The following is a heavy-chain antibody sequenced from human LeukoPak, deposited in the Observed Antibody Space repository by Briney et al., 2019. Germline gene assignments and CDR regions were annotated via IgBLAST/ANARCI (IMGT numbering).Heavy chain of an antibody. D-gene: IGHD2-8*01. CDR2: ISSNSKYT. V-gene: IGHV3-11*05. CDR3: ARDNGNKYYFDY. Sequence: KPGGSLRLSCAASGFMFSDYFMSWIRQAPGKELEWISYISSNSKYTKYAGSVKGRFTISRDNAKKSLYLQMNSLRAEDTAVYYCARDNGNKYYFDYWGQGTLVTVSS. J-gene: IGHJ4*02. CDR1: GFMFSDYF.